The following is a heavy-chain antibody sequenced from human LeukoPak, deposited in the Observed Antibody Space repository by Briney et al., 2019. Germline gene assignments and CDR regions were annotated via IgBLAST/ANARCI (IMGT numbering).Heavy chain of an antibody. CDR1: GGTFSSYA. CDR3: ARAYSYGYGYYYYMDV. V-gene: IGHV1-69*05. J-gene: IGHJ6*03. Sequence: ASVWVSCKASGGTFSSYAISWVRQAPGQGLEWMGGIIPIFGTANYAQKFQGRVTITTDESTSTAYMELSSLRSEDTAVYYCARAYSYGYGYYYYMDVWGKGTTVTVSS. CDR2: IIPIFGTA. D-gene: IGHD5-18*01.